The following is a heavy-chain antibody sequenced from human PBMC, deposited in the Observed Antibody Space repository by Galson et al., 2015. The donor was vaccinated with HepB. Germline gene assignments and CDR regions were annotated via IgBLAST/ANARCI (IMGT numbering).Heavy chain of an antibody. V-gene: IGHV4-61*02. D-gene: IGHD3-16*02. CDR1: GGSISSGSYY. J-gene: IGHJ6*03. CDR2: IYTSGST. Sequence: TLSLTCTASGGSISSGSYYWRWIRRPAGKGLEWIGRIYTSGSTNYNPSLKSRVTMSVDTSKNQFSLKLSSVTAADTAVYYCARENRGLIGYYSYCYMDVWGKGTTVTVSS. CDR3: ARENRGLIGYYSYCYMDV.